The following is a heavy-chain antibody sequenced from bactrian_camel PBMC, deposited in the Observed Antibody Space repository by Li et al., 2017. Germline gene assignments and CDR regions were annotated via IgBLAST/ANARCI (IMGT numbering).Heavy chain of an antibody. Sequence: HVQLVESGGGSVQAGGSLRLSCSYSLYYGGSYCMGWFRQAPGNEREAVAAIYTGGGDTYYANSVKGRFTISRDNAKNTLYLQLNSLKTEDTAMYYCTKDIRENWGSLFENWGQGTQVTVS. J-gene: IGHJ4*01. CDR2: IYTGGGDT. CDR3: TKDIRENWGSLFEN. D-gene: IGHD7*01. CDR1: LYYGGSYC. V-gene: IGHV3S1*01.